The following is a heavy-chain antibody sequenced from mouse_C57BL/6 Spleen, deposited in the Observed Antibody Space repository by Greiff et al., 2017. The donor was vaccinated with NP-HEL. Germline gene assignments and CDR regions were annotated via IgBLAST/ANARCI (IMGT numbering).Heavy chain of an antibody. J-gene: IGHJ1*03. CDR1: GFTFSDYG. V-gene: IGHV5-17*01. Sequence: EVQLQESGGGLVKPGGSPKLSCAASGFTFSDYGMHWVRQAPEKGLEWVAYISSGSSTIYYADTVKGRFTISRDNAKNTLFLQMTSLRSEDTAMYYCARPIYYYGSRYFDVWGTGTTVTVSS. CDR2: ISSGSSTI. CDR3: ARPIYYYGSRYFDV. D-gene: IGHD1-1*01.